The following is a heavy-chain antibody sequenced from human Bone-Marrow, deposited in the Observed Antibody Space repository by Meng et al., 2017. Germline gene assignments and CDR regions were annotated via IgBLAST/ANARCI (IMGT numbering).Heavy chain of an antibody. Sequence: GGSLRLSCAASGFTFSSYSMNWVRQAPGKGLEWVSSISSSSSYIYYADSVKGRFTISRDNAKNSLYLQMNSLRAEDTAVYYCARGTVVVVAATSDAFDIWGQGTMVTVSS. CDR3: ARGTVVVVAATSDAFDI. D-gene: IGHD2-15*01. CDR2: ISSSSSYI. J-gene: IGHJ3*02. V-gene: IGHV3-21*01. CDR1: GFTFSSYS.